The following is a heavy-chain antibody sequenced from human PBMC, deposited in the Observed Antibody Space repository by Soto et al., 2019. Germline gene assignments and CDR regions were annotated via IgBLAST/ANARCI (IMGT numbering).Heavy chain of an antibody. D-gene: IGHD3-22*01. V-gene: IGHV3-66*01. CDR2: IYSGGST. CDR3: ARDPSYDSSDNWFDP. CDR1: GFTVSSNY. J-gene: IGHJ5*02. Sequence: EVQLVESGGGLVQPGGSLRLSCAASGFTVSSNYMSWVRQAPGKGLEWVSVIYSGGSTYYADSVKGRFTISRDNSKNTLYLQMNSLRAEDTAVYYCARDPSYDSSDNWFDPWGQGTLVTVSS.